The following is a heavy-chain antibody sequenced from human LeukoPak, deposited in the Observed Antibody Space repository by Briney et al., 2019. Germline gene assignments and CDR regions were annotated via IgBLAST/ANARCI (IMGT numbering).Heavy chain of an antibody. V-gene: IGHV1-69*05. CDR3: ANSGILPYYFDY. D-gene: IGHD1-26*01. J-gene: IGHJ4*02. CDR1: GGTFSSYA. Sequence: SVKVSCKASGGTFSSYAISWVRQAPGQGLEWMGRIIPIFGTANYAQKFQGRVTITTDESTSTAYMELSSLGSEDTAVYYCANSGILPYYFDYWGQGTLVTVSS. CDR2: IIPIFGTA.